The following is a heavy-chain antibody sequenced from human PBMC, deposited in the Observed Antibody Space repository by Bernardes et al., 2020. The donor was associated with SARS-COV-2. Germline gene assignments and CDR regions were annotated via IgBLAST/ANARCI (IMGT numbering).Heavy chain of an antibody. D-gene: IGHD3-16*01. Sequence: GGSLRLSCAASGFTFSSYAMSWVHQAPGKGLEWVSAISGSGSSTYYADSVKGRFTISRDNSKNTLYLQMNSLRAEDTAVYYCATTPLGTLFDYWGQGTLVTVSS. CDR3: ATTPLGTLFDY. V-gene: IGHV3-23*01. J-gene: IGHJ4*02. CDR1: GFTFSSYA. CDR2: ISGSGSST.